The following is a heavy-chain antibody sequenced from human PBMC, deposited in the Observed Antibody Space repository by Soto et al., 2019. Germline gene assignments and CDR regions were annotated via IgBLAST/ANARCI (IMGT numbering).Heavy chain of an antibody. CDR1: GGTFSSYA. V-gene: IGHV1-69*05. CDR2: IIPIFGTA. J-gene: IGHJ6*02. Sequence: TVKVSCKASGGTFSSYAISWVRQAPGQGLEWMGGIIPIFGTANYAQKFQGRVTITRDTSASTAYMELSSLRSEDTAVYYCARDPSYYGMDVWGQGTTVTVSS. CDR3: ARDPSYYGMDV.